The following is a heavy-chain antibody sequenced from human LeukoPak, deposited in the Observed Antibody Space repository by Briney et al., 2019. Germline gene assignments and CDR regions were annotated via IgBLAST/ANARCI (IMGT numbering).Heavy chain of an antibody. CDR1: GFTSDDYG. CDR3: ARTYSGYVWGTFDY. Sequence: GGSLRLSCAASGFTSDDYGMSWVRQAPGKGLEWVSGINWNGGSTGYADSVKGRFTISRDNAKNSLYLQMNSLRAEDTALYYCARTYSGYVWGTFDYWGQGTLVTVSS. CDR2: INWNGGST. V-gene: IGHV3-20*04. J-gene: IGHJ4*02. D-gene: IGHD3-16*01.